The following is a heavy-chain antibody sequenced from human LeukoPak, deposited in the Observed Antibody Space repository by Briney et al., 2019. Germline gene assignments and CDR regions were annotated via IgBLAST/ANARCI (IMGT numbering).Heavy chain of an antibody. CDR1: GYTFTSYY. V-gene: IGHV1-46*01. D-gene: IGHD3-10*01. Sequence: ASVKVSCKASGYTFTSYYIHWVRQAPGQGLEWMGIINPSGGSTSYAQKFQGRVTMTRDTSTSTDYMELSSLRSEDTAVYYCARERYYYGSGSRNWFDPWGQGTLVTVSS. CDR2: INPSGGST. J-gene: IGHJ5*02. CDR3: ARERYYYGSGSRNWFDP.